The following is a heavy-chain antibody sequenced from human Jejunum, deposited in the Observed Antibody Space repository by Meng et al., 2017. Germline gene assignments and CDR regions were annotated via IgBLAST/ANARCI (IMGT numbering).Heavy chain of an antibody. J-gene: IGHJ6*02. V-gene: IGHV4-38-2*01. Sequence: GSLRLSCAVSGYSISSVYYWGWNRQPPGEGLGWSGNIYHSGTTNYNPSLKSRVTVSIDTSNNHFSLKLSSVTAADTAVYYCARGGGSYGSRMDVWGQGTTVTVSS. CDR1: GYSISSVYY. CDR2: IYHSGTT. D-gene: IGHD1-26*01. CDR3: ARGGGSYGSRMDV.